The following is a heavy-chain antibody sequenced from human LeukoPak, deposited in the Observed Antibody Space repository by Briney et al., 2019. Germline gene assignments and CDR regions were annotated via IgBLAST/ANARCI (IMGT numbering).Heavy chain of an antibody. CDR3: AKHRSEVAMAALNY. J-gene: IGHJ4*02. CDR1: GFTFSNFA. CDR2: ISGSGDTT. D-gene: IGHD5-24*01. V-gene: IGHV3-23*01. Sequence: RTGGSLRLSCAASGFTFSNFAMSWVRQAPGKGLEWVSAISGSGDTTYYADSVMGRFTISRDSSKNTLFLQMNSLRAEDAATYYCAKHRSEVAMAALNYWGQGTLVTVSS.